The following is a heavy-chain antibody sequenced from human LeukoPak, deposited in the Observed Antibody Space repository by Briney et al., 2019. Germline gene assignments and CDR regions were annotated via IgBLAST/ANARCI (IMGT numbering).Heavy chain of an antibody. V-gene: IGHV1-3*01. CDR3: ELGDSSGYYRDY. J-gene: IGHJ4*02. D-gene: IGHD3-22*01. CDR1: GYTFTGYA. Sequence: ASVKVSCKASGYTFTGYAMHWVRQAPGQRLEWMGWINAGNGNTKYSQKFQGRVTITRDTSASTAYMELSSLRSEDTAVYYCELGDSSGYYRDYWGQGTLVTVSS. CDR2: INAGNGNT.